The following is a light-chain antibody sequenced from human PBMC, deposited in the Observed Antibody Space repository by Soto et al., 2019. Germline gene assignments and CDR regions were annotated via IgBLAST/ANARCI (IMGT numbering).Light chain of an antibody. CDR3: CSYAGKSTFV. J-gene: IGLJ1*01. CDR1: STNLANYNL. CDR2: EVN. V-gene: IGLV2-23*02. Sequence: QSVLTQPASVSGSPGQSITISCTGTSTNLANYNLVSWYQQYPGKAPKLIIYEVNKRPSGFSNRFSGAKSGNTASLTISGLQAEDEADYYCCSYAGKSTFVFGTGTKVTVL.